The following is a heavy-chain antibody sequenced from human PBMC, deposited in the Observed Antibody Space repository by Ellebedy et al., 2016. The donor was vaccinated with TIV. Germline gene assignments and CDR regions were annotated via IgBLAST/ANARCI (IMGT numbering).Heavy chain of an antibody. CDR1: GGSISSSSYY. J-gene: IGHJ4*02. Sequence: MPSETLSLTCTVSGGSISSSSYYWGWIRQPPGKGLEWIGCINYSGSTYYNPSLKSRVTISVDTSKNQFTLKPSSVTAADTAVYYCAKDLKYSRGWFSRDYWGQGTLVTVSS. D-gene: IGHD6-19*01. CDR3: AKDLKYSRGWFSRDY. CDR2: INYSGST. V-gene: IGHV4-39*02.